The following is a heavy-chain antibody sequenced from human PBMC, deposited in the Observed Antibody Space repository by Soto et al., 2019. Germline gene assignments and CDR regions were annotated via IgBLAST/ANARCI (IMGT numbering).Heavy chain of an antibody. CDR2: IYLNDDK. J-gene: IGHJ5*02. CDR3: AHRRGSYYYDTAWFDP. V-gene: IGHV2-5*01. Sequence: SGPTLVNPTQTLTLTCPFSVFSLSTSGVGVGWIRQPPVKALEWLALIYLNDDKRYSPSLKSRLTITKDTSKNQVVLTMTNMDPVDTATYYCAHRRGSYYYDTAWFDPWGQGTLVTVSS. CDR1: VFSLSTSGVG. D-gene: IGHD3-22*01.